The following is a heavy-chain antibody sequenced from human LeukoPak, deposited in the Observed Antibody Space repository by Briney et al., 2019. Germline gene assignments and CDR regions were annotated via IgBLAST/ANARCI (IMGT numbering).Heavy chain of an antibody. J-gene: IGHJ3*02. CDR3: AKEGYSSGWYSTVGDAFDI. CDR2: ISGSGGST. D-gene: IGHD6-19*01. CDR1: GFTFSSYA. Sequence: PGGSLRLSCAASGFTFSSYAMSWVRQAPGKGLEWVSAISGSGGSTYYADSVKGRFTISRDNSKNTLYLQMNSLRAEDTAVYYCAKEGYSSGWYSTVGDAFDIWGQGTMVTVSS. V-gene: IGHV3-23*01.